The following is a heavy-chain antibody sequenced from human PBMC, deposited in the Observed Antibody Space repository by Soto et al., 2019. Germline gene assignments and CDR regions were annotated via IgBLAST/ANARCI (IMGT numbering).Heavy chain of an antibody. Sequence: EVQLLESGGGSVQPGGSLRLSCEASGFIFRNYAMSWVRQAPGKGLEWVSSISGSGVGTYYADSVQGRFTISRDNSTNTLFLQLSSLRAEDTALYYCAKIPSRGMIFGAGSWGQGTLVTVSS. D-gene: IGHD3-3*01. CDR2: ISGSGVGT. CDR3: AKIPSRGMIFGAGS. V-gene: IGHV3-23*01. J-gene: IGHJ5*02. CDR1: GFIFRNYA.